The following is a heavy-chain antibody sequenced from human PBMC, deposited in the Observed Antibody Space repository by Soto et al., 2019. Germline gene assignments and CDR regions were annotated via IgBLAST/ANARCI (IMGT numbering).Heavy chain of an antibody. J-gene: IGHJ5*02. CDR1: GDSISSYY. CDR2: IYYSGST. D-gene: IGHD6-13*01. V-gene: IGHV4-59*01. CDR3: ASGGFGSSWYLIWCDP. Sequence: PSETLSLTCTVSGDSISSYYWSWIRQPPGNGLEWIGYIYYSGSTNYNPSLKRRVTISVDTSKNQFSLKLSSVTAADTAVYYCASGGFGSSWYLIWCDPWGQGTPVTVSS.